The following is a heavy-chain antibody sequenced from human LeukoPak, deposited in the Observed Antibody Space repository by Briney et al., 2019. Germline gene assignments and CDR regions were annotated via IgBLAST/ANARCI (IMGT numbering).Heavy chain of an antibody. V-gene: IGHV4-34*01. Sequence: PSETLSLTCAVYGGSFSGYSWSFIRQPPGKGLEWIGEINHSGSTNYNPSLKSRVTISVDTSKNQFSLKLSSVTAADTAVYYCARARRQWLVGTTIRGDNPPYYFDYWGQGTLVTVSS. CDR3: ARARRQWLVGTTIRGDNPPYYFDY. D-gene: IGHD6-19*01. CDR1: GGSFSGYS. CDR2: INHSGST. J-gene: IGHJ4*02.